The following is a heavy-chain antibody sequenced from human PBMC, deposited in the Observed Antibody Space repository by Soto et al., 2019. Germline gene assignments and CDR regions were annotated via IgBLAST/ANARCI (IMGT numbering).Heavy chain of an antibody. J-gene: IGHJ4*02. V-gene: IGHV3-30*18. CDR2: ISYDGSNK. Sequence: QVQLVESGGGVVQPGRSLRLSCAASGFTFSSYGMHWVRQAPGKGLEWVAVISYDGSNKYYADSVKGRFTISRDNSKNTLYLQMNSLRAEDTAVYYCAKDRSSGWYYFDYWGQGTLVTVSS. CDR1: GFTFSSYG. D-gene: IGHD6-19*01. CDR3: AKDRSSGWYYFDY.